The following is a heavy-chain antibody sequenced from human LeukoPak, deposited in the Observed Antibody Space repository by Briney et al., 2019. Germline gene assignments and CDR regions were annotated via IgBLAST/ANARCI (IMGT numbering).Heavy chain of an antibody. CDR1: GFTFDDYA. V-gene: IGHV3-9*01. Sequence: GGSLRLSCAASGFTFDDYAMHWVRQAPGKGLEWVSGISWNSGSIGYADSVKGRFTISRDNAKNSLYLQMNSLRAEDTALYYCAKESPRGYYDILTGYENWYFDLWGRGTLVTVSS. J-gene: IGHJ2*01. D-gene: IGHD3-9*01. CDR2: ISWNSGSI. CDR3: AKESPRGYYDILTGYENWYFDL.